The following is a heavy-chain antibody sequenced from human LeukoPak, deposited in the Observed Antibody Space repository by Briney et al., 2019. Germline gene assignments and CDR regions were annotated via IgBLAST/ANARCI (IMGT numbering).Heavy chain of an antibody. J-gene: IGHJ4*02. V-gene: IGHV4-59*01. CDR1: GGSISNYY. D-gene: IGHD6-19*01. CDR2: IYYSGNI. CDR3: ASGYSSGWFYFDY. Sequence: SETLSLTCTVSGGSISNYYWSWIRQPPGKGLEWIGYIYYSGNINYNPSLKSRVTLSVDTSKNRFSLKLSSVTAADTAVYYCASGYSSGWFYFDYWGRGTLVTVSS.